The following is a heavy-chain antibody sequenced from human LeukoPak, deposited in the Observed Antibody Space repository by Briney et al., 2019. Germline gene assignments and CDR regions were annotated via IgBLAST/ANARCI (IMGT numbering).Heavy chain of an antibody. Sequence: GGSLRLSCAASRFTSSSYGRHWVRQAPGKGLEWGAVIWYDGSNKYYADSVKGRFTISRDNSKNTLYLQMNRLRDEDTAVYYCASEPDCGRNFRFGYYYYYMDVWGKGTTVTVSS. CDR1: RFTSSSYG. J-gene: IGHJ6*03. D-gene: IGHD2-21*02. CDR3: ASEPDCGRNFRFGYYYYYMDV. CDR2: IWYDGSNK. V-gene: IGHV3-33*01.